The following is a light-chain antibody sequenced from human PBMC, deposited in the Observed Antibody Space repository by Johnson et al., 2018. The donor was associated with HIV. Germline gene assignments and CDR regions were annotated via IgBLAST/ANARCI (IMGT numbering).Light chain of an antibody. V-gene: IGLV1-51*01. CDR3: ATWETSLSTGGV. CDR2: DNN. J-gene: IGLJ1*01. CDR1: SSNIGNNY. Sequence: QSVLTQPPSVSAAPGQKVTISCSGSSSNIGNNYVSWYQQLPGTAPKLLIYDNNKRPSGIPDRFSGSKSGTSATLDITGLQTGDEADYYCATWETSLSTGGVCGTGTKVTVL.